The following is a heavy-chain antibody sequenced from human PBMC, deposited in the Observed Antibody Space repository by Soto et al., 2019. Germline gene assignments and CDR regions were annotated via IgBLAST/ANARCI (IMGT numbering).Heavy chain of an antibody. CDR3: ARDSRRKMTTVTTGYYYYGMDV. D-gene: IGHD4-4*01. CDR2: ISYDGSNK. V-gene: IGHV3-30-3*01. Sequence: GGSLRLSCAASGFTFSSYAMHWVRQAPGKGLEWVAVISYDGSNKYYADSVKGRFTISRDNSKNTLYLQMNSLRAEDTAVYYCARDSRRKMTTVTTGYYYYGMDVRGQGTTVTVSS. J-gene: IGHJ6*02. CDR1: GFTFSSYA.